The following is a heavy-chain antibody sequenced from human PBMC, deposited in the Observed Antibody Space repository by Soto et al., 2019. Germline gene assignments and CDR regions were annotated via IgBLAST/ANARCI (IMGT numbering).Heavy chain of an antibody. CDR1: GFTFSSYS. V-gene: IGHV3-21*01. J-gene: IGHJ4*02. D-gene: IGHD6-13*01. CDR2: ISSSSSFI. Sequence: EVQLVESGGGLVKPGGSLRLSCAASGFTFSSYSMNWVRQAPGKGLEWVSSISSSSSFIYYADSVKGRFTISRDNAKNSLELQMNSLRDEDTAVYYCARRMAAAGTDYWGQGTLVTVSS. CDR3: ARRMAAAGTDY.